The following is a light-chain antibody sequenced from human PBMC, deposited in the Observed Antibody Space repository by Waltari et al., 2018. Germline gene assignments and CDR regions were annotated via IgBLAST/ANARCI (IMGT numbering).Light chain of an antibody. Sequence: QSVLTQPPSVSGAPGQRVTLSCPGSSSNIGAGYDVHWYQHLPGTAPKLLIHGNSNRPSGVPDRFSGSKSGTSASLAITGLQADDEADYYCQSYDISLSGYVFGTGTKVTVL. CDR3: QSYDISLSGYV. CDR1: SSNIGAGYD. V-gene: IGLV1-40*01. J-gene: IGLJ1*01. CDR2: GNS.